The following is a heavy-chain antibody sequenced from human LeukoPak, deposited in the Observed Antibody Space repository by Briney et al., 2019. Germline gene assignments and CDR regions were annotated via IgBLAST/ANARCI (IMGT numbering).Heavy chain of an antibody. D-gene: IGHD3-10*01. J-gene: IGHJ4*02. CDR2: INHSGST. CDR3: ALSPYYGSGSYYY. Sequence: PSETLSLTCAVYGGCFSGYYWSWIRQPPGKGLEWIGEINHSGSTNYNPSLKSRVTISVDTSKNQFSLKLSSVTAADTAVYYCALSPYYGSGSYYYWGQGTLVTVSS. CDR1: GGCFSGYY. V-gene: IGHV4-34*01.